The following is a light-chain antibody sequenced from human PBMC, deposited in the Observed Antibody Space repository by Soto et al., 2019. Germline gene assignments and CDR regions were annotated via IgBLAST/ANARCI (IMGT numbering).Light chain of an antibody. J-gene: IGKJ1*01. CDR3: QQYTTSSWT. CDR1: QSVGSSY. CDR2: GTS. V-gene: IGKV3-20*01. Sequence: EVVLTQSPGTLSLSPGERATLSCRASQSVGSSYLAWYQQKPGQAPRFLIYGTSSRATGIPDRFSGSGSGTDFTLTISRLEPEDFAVYYCQQYTTSSWTFGQGTKVDIK.